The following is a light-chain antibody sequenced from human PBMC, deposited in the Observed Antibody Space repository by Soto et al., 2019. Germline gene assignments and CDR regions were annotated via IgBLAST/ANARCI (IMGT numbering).Light chain of an antibody. J-gene: IGLJ1*01. V-gene: IGLV2-14*01. CDR3: SSYTDSSNYV. CDR2: QVT. Sequence: SVLTQPASVSGSPGQSITISCTGTSSDIAIYNYVSWYQQQPGKAPKLMIYQVTNRPSGVSNRFSGSRSCKTASLTIAGLQDEDEANYYCSSYTDSSNYVFGTGTKVTVL. CDR1: SSDIAIYNY.